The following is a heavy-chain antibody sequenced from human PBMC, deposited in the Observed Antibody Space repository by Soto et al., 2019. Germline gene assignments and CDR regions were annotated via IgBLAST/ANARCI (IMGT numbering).Heavy chain of an antibody. J-gene: IGHJ6*02. V-gene: IGHV1-69*12. CDR3: AREVDGYYGIDV. CDR1: GGTFSTDS. CDR2: IIPMFGTA. Sequence: QVQLVQSGAEVKKPGSSVNVSCKASGGTFSTDSISWVRQAPGQGLEWMGGIIPMFGTANNAQKFQGRVTITADEATSTAYMEPSSLSSEDTAVYFCAREVDGYYGIDVWGLGTTVTVAS.